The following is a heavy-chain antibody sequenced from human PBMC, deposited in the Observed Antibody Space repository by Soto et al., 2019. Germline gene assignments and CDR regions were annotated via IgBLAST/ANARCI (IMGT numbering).Heavy chain of an antibody. CDR1: GYTFIDYY. V-gene: IGHV1-2*02. J-gene: IGHJ4*02. Sequence: QVQLVQSGAEVKKPGASAKVSCEASGYTFIDYYMHWVRQAPGQGFEWMGRISPKSGGTNYAQKFQGRVTMTWDTSLNTAYMQLSSLMSEDTAVYYCARPPGYISDWYYFDLWGQGTLVTVSS. D-gene: IGHD6-19*01. CDR2: ISPKSGGT. CDR3: ARPPGYISDWYYFDL.